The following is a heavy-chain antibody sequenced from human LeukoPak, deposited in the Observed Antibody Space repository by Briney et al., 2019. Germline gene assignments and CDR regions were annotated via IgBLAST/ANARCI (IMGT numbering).Heavy chain of an antibody. J-gene: IGHJ4*02. CDR2: ISGGGGGT. CDR1: GFTFSSYG. V-gene: IGHV3-23*01. D-gene: IGHD2-2*01. Sequence: GGSLRLSCAASGFTFSSYGMSWVRQAPGKGLEWVSTISGGGGGTFYADSVKGRFTISRDNSKNTLYLQMNSLRVEDTAVYYCANRASPCFDYWGQGTLVPVSS. CDR3: ANRASPCFDY.